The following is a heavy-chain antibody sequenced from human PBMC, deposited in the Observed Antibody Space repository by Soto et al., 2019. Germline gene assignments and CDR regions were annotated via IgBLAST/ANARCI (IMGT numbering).Heavy chain of an antibody. CDR2: ISGSGDSP. J-gene: IGHJ4*02. CDR3: AKARCSTNNCYVPDY. CDR1: GFTFSTYT. D-gene: IGHD2-2*01. Sequence: EVQLLESGGGLVQPGGSLRLSCVASGFTFSTYTMSWVRQAPRKGLEWVSVISGSGDSPSYADSVQGRFSISRDNPKRTLYLQMNSLRGEDTAMYYCAKARCSTNNCYVPDYWGQGTLVTVSS. V-gene: IGHV3-23*01.